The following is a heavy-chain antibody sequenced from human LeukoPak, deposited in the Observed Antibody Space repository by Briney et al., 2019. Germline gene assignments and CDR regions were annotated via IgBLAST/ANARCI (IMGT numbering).Heavy chain of an antibody. J-gene: IGHJ3*02. CDR2: ISAYNGNT. Sequence: ASVKVSCKASGYTFTSYGISWVRQAPGQGLEWMGWISAYNGNTNYAQKLQGRVTMTTDTSTSTACMELRSLRSDDTAVYYCARVTRITMIVVVILDAFDIWGQGTMVTVSS. D-gene: IGHD3-22*01. CDR3: ARVTRITMIVVVILDAFDI. V-gene: IGHV1-18*01. CDR1: GYTFTSYG.